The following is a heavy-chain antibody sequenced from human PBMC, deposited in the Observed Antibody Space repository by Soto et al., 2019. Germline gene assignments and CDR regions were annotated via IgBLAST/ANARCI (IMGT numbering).Heavy chain of an antibody. D-gene: IGHD5-12*01. CDR2: IYHSGST. Sequence: SETLSLTCAVSGGSISSSNWWSWVRQPPGKGLEWIGEIYHSGSTNYNPSLKSRVTISVDKSKNQFSLKLSSVTAADTAVYYCASHIGGGYEKQSYYYGMDVWGQGTTVTVSS. CDR1: GGSISSSNW. J-gene: IGHJ6*02. CDR3: ASHIGGGYEKQSYYYGMDV. V-gene: IGHV4-4*02.